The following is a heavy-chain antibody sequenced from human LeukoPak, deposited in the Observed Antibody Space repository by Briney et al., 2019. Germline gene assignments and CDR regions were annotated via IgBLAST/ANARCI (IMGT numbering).Heavy chain of an antibody. CDR1: GFTFDDYA. CDR3: AKDIGYSYGYGMDV. CDR2: ISWNSGSI. V-gene: IGHV3-9*01. J-gene: IGHJ6*02. Sequence: PGRSLRLSCAASGFTFDDYAMHWVRQAPGKGLEWVSGISWNSGSIGYADSVKGRFTISRDNAKNSLYLQMNSLRAEDTALYYCAKDIGYSYGYGMDVWGQGTTVTVSS. D-gene: IGHD5-18*01.